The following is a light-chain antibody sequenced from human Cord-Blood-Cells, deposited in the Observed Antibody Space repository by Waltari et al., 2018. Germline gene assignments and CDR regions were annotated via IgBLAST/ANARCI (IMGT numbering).Light chain of an antibody. V-gene: IGKV3-15*01. Sequence: EIVMTQSPATLSVSPGERAPLSCRASQSVSSNLAWYQQKPGQAPRLLIYGASTRATGIPARFSGSGSGTEFTLTISSLQSEDFAVYYCQQYNGTFGQGTKLEIK. CDR1: QSVSSN. CDR3: QQYNGT. CDR2: GAS. J-gene: IGKJ2*01.